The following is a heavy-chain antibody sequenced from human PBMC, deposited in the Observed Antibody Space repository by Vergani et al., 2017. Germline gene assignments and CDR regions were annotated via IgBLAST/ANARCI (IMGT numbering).Heavy chain of an antibody. Sequence: QLQLQESGPGLVKPSETLSLTCTVSGGSISSSSYYWGWIRQPPGKGLEWIGEINHSGSTNYNPSLKSRVTISVDTSKTQFSLKLSSVTAADTAVYYCARARGYCSSTSCQLRGRLDYWGQGTLVTVSS. CDR3: ARARGYCSSTSCQLRGRLDY. J-gene: IGHJ4*02. V-gene: IGHV4-39*07. D-gene: IGHD2-2*01. CDR2: INHSGST. CDR1: GGSISSSSYY.